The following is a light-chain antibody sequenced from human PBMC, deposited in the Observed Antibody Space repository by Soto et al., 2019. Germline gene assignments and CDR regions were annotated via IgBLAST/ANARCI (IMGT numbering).Light chain of an antibody. J-gene: IGKJ4*01. V-gene: IGKV3-11*01. CDR2: DAS. Sequence: EIVLTQSPVTLSLSPGERATPSCRASHSVSSDLLWYQQKPGQSPRLLISDASNRATGIPARFSGSGSGTDFILTISSLEPEDFAVYYCQQRNRWPLTFGGGTKVDIK. CDR1: HSVSSD. CDR3: QQRNRWPLT.